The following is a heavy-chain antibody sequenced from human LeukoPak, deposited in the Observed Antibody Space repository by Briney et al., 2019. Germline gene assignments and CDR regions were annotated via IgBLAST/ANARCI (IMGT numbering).Heavy chain of an antibody. Sequence: SETLSLTCTVSGGSISSYYWSWIRQPAGKGLEWIGRIYTSGSTTYNPPLKSRVTMSVDTSKTQSSLKLCSVSAADTAVYYCARDPGYDSSGRGLYYYCYMDVWGKGTTVTVSS. CDR1: GGSISSYY. CDR2: IYTSGST. D-gene: IGHD3-22*01. J-gene: IGHJ6*03. CDR3: ARDPGYDSSGRGLYYYCYMDV. V-gene: IGHV4-4*07.